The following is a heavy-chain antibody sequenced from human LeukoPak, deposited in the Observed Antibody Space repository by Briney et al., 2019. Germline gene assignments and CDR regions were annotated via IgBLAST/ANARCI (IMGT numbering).Heavy chain of an antibody. CDR3: ATDGGLGATIQRRFDH. D-gene: IGHD1-26*01. CDR1: GFSVSSNY. J-gene: IGHJ4*02. CDR2: IYSGGST. V-gene: IGHV3-66*02. Sequence: SGGSLRLSCAASGFSVSSNYMSWVRQAPGKGLEWVSVIYSGGSTYYADSVKGRFTISRDNSKNTLYLQMNSLRAEDTAVYYCATDGGLGATIQRRFDHWAQGTLVTVSS.